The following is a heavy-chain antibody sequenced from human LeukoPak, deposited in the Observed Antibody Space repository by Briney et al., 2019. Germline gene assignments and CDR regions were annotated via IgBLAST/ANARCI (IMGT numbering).Heavy chain of an antibody. CDR3: ATGGGWVPSFGVVTHIDV. CDR1: GFTFSGYW. CDR2: IDNDGHGI. Sequence: GGSLRLSCAASGFTFSGYWMHWVRHGPEKGLELVSRIDNDGHGILYADSVKGRFTTSRDNAKNTLYLQMNSLRFEDTAVYYCATGGGWVPSFGVVTHIDVWGKGTTVTVSS. D-gene: IGHD3-3*01. V-gene: IGHV3-74*03. J-gene: IGHJ6*03.